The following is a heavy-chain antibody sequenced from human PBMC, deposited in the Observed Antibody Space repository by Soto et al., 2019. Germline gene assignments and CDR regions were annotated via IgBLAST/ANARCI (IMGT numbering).Heavy chain of an antibody. CDR1: GYTFNDFY. D-gene: IGHD5-18*01. V-gene: IGHV1-2*02. Sequence: QVQLVQSGAEVKKPGASVKVSCKTSGYTFNDFYIHWVREAPGQGLEWLGWINPNSGDTHYGRHFQGRVTLIADTSINTTYMQLSSLAPGDTAMYYCARDLRGYSNWFHPWGQGTLVTVSS. J-gene: IGHJ5*02. CDR2: INPNSGDT. CDR3: ARDLRGYSNWFHP.